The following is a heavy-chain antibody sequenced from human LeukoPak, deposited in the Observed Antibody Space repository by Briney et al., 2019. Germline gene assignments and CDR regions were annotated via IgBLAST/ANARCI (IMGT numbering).Heavy chain of an antibody. J-gene: IGHJ1*01. CDR2: ISIRSSYI. D-gene: IGHD3-16*02. CDR3: ASSDYDYVWGSYRQPTRGD. Sequence: PGGSLRLSCAASGFTFSSYSMNWVRQAPGKGLEWVSSISIRSSYIYYADSVKGRFTISRDNAKTSLYLQINSLRAEDTAVYYCASSDYDYVWGSYRQPTRGDWGQGTLVTVSS. CDR1: GFTFSSYS. V-gene: IGHV3-21*01.